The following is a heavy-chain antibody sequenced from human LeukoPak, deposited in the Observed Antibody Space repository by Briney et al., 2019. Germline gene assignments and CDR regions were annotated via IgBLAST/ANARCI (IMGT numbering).Heavy chain of an antibody. D-gene: IGHD3-10*01. CDR2: IYPGDSDT. V-gene: IGHV5-51*01. CDR1: GYSFTTYW. Sequence: GESLKISCKASGYSFTTYWTGWVRQMPGKGLEWMGIIYPGDSDTRYSPSFQGQVTISADKSISTAYLQWSSLKASDTAMYYCARQSGAYYYGSGSAHWGQGTLVTASS. J-gene: IGHJ4*02. CDR3: ARQSGAYYYGSGSAH.